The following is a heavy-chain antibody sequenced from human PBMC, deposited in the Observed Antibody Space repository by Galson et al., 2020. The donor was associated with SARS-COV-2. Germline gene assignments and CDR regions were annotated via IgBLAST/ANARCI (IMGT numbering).Heavy chain of an antibody. D-gene: IGHD3-16*01. Sequence: GGSLRLSCAASGFAFRTFGMHWVRQGPGKGLEWVAFISFDGHTDYYADSLKGRFTISRDNSRNTLYLEMNGLSAEDTAVYYCVRGRDCDYNFWCNWRDLGGQGTMVTVSS. CDR3: VRGRDCDYNFWCNWRDL. J-gene: IGHJ5*02. CDR2: ISFDGHTD. V-gene: IGHV3-30*02. CDR1: GFAFRTFG.